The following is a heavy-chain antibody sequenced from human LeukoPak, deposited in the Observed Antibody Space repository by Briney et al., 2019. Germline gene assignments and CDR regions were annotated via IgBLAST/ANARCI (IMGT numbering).Heavy chain of an antibody. CDR3: ARDSGMGSGWEGFGY. Sequence: SETLSLTCTVSGGSISSYYWSWIRQPPGKGLEWIGEIYHSGSTNYNPSLKSRVTISVDKSKNQFSLKLSSVTAADTAVYYCARDSGMGSGWEGFGYWGQGTLVTVSS. D-gene: IGHD6-19*01. V-gene: IGHV4-59*12. CDR1: GGSISSYY. J-gene: IGHJ4*02. CDR2: IYHSGST.